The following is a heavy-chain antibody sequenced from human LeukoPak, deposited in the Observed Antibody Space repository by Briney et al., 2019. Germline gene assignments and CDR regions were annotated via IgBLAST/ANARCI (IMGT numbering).Heavy chain of an antibody. CDR1: GASISSHY. D-gene: IGHD6-19*01. Sequence: SETLSLTCIVSGASISSHYWTWIRQTPGKGLEWVGYMFYSGRRTNYNPSLKSRVTISTDTSKNLFSLSLNSVTAADTAVYYCARLQYANGWYDYWGQGTLVTVSS. J-gene: IGHJ4*02. CDR3: ARLQYANGWYDY. CDR2: MFYSGRRT. V-gene: IGHV4-59*08.